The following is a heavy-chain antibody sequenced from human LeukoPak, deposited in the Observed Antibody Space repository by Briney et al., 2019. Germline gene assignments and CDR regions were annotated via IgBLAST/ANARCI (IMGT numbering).Heavy chain of an antibody. V-gene: IGHV3-9*01. CDR1: GFTFDDYA. Sequence: GGSLRLSCAASGFTFDDYAMHWVRQAPGKGLEWVSGISWNSGSIGYADSVKGRFTISRDNAKNSLYLQMNSLRAEDTALHYCAKGSYDILTGDTDYWGQGTLVTVSS. CDR2: ISWNSGSI. CDR3: AKGSYDILTGDTDY. D-gene: IGHD3-9*01. J-gene: IGHJ4*02.